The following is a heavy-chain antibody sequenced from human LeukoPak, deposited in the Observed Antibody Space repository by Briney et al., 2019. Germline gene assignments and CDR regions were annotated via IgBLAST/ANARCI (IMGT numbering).Heavy chain of an antibody. CDR1: GFTFTSYS. V-gene: IGHV3-23*01. J-gene: IGHJ3*01. CDR3: AKRDYYDSSRAFDL. Sequence: PGGSLRLSCAASGFTFTSYSMSWVRQAPGKGLEWVSSISGSTIVTYYADSVQGRFTISRDNSKNTLYLQMNSLRAEDTAKYYCAKRDYYDSSRAFDLWGQGTMVTVSS. CDR2: ISGSTIVT. D-gene: IGHD3-22*01.